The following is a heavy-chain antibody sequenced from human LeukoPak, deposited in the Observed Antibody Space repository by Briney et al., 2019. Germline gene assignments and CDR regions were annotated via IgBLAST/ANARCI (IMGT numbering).Heavy chain of an antibody. CDR1: GYTFHNYG. Sequence: EASVKVSCKASGYTFHNYGISWVRQAPGQGLEWMGWISPYSGNTDYTERLQGRVTMTTDISTTTAFMELRSLRSDDTAVYYCARTSGVSAAGSPYYFDYWGQGTLVTVSS. CDR3: ARTSGVSAAGSPYYFDY. J-gene: IGHJ4*02. V-gene: IGHV1-18*01. D-gene: IGHD6-13*01. CDR2: ISPYSGNT.